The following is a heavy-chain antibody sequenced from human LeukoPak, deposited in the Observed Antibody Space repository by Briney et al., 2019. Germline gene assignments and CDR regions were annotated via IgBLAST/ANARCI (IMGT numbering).Heavy chain of an antibody. V-gene: IGHV5-51*01. J-gene: IGHJ4*02. CDR2: IYPGDSHT. Sequence: GESLKISCKASGYSFNNFWIGWVRQMPGKGLELMGIIYPGDSHTTYSPSFQGQVTISADKSISTAYLQWSSLQASDTAMYYCARLGLGPLGKDHLDYWGQGALVTVSS. CDR3: ARLGLGPLGKDHLDY. CDR1: GYSFNNFW. D-gene: IGHD1-14*01.